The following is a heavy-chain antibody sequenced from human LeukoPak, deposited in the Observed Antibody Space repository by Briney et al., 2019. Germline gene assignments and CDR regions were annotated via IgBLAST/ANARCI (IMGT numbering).Heavy chain of an antibody. CDR2: ISGSGGST. CDR3: AREKGIMVRQMALDL. D-gene: IGHD3-10*01. J-gene: IGHJ3*01. V-gene: IGHV3-23*01. CDR1: GFTLSSYA. Sequence: GGSLRLSCAASGFTLSSYAMSWVRQAPGKGLEWVSAISGSGGSTYYADSVKGRFTISRDNSKNTLYLQMNSLRAEHTAVYYCAREKGIMVRQMALDLWGQGTMVTVSS.